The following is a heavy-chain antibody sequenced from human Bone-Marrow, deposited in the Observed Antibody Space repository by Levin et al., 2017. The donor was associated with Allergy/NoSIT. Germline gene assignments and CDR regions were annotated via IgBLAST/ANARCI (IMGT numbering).Heavy chain of an antibody. D-gene: IGHD5-12*01. CDR2: IYGGDSER. V-gene: IGHV5-51*01. J-gene: IGHJ4*02. CDR1: GFLFTNYW. Sequence: KVSCKGSGFLFTNYWIGWVRQMPGKGLEWMGIIYGGDSERRYSPSFQGQVTMSAEKSISTAYLQWSSLKASDSAMYYCARIGGYAGYDFPFDSWGQGTLVTVSS. CDR3: ARIGGYAGYDFPFDS.